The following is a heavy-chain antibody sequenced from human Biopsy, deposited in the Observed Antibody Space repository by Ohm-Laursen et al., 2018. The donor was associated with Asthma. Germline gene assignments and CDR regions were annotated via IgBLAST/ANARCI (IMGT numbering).Heavy chain of an antibody. D-gene: IGHD3-3*02. CDR3: ARTFHFWSPYHAEHYQL. CDR1: GFTFGDYW. CDR2: IKHDGSEK. Sequence: SLRLSCAASGFTFGDYWMSWVRQVPRKGLEWVANIKHDGSEKNHVDSLKGRFTISRDNAKNSLYLQMNSLRAEDTAVYYCARTFHFWSPYHAEHYQLWGQGNLVTVSS. V-gene: IGHV3-7*01. J-gene: IGHJ1*01.